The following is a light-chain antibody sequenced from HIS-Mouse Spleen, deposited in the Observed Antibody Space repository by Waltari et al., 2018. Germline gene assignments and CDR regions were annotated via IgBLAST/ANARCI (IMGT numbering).Light chain of an antibody. CDR3: CSYAGSSTWV. V-gene: IGLV2-23*01. CDR1: SSGVGSYNL. Sequence: QSALTQPASVSGSPGQSITISCTGTSSGVGSYNLVSWYQQHPGKAPKLMIYEGSKRPSVVSNRFSGSKSGNTASLTISGLQAEDEADYYCCSYAGSSTWVFGGGTKLTVL. CDR2: EGS. J-gene: IGLJ3*02.